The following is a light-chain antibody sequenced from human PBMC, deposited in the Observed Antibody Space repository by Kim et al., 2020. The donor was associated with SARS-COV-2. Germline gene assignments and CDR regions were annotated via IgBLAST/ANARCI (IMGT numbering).Light chain of an antibody. V-gene: IGKV3-20*01. CDR1: QSVSSSS. J-gene: IGKJ2*01. CDR2: GSS. Sequence: LSPGERATLSCRASQSVSSSSLAWYQQKPGQTPRLLIYGSSSRATGVPDRFSGSGSGTDFTLTISRLEPEDFAVYYCQQYGSLPYTFGQGTKLEI. CDR3: QQYGSLPYT.